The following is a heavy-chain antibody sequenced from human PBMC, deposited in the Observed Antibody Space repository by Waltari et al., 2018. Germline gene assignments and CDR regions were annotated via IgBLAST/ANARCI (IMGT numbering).Heavy chain of an antibody. D-gene: IGHD3-10*02. CDR2: IYYSGST. V-gene: IGHV4-31*03. CDR3: ASRILGGITMFPDAFDI. Sequence: QVQLQESGPGLVKPSQTLSLPCTVPAGSISSGAYYWSWIRHPPGKGLAWIGYIYYSGSTYYNPSLKSRVTISVDTSKNQFSLKLSSVTAADTAVYYCASRILGGITMFPDAFDIWGQGTMVTVSS. CDR1: AGSISSGAYY. J-gene: IGHJ3*02.